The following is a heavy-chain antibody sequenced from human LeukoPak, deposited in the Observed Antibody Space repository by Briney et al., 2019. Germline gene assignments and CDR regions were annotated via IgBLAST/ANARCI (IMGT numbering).Heavy chain of an antibody. J-gene: IGHJ4*02. D-gene: IGHD7-27*01. CDR2: ISSPSTNI. V-gene: IGHV3-48*02. Sequence: GGSLRLSCAASGFIFTSYSMNWVRQAPGKGLEWVSYISSPSTNIYYVDSVKGRFTISRDNAKNTMYLQMNSLRDEDTAVYYCAKDSYWGASGKGVDSWGQGTLVTVSS. CDR1: GFIFTSYS. CDR3: AKDSYWGASGKGVDS.